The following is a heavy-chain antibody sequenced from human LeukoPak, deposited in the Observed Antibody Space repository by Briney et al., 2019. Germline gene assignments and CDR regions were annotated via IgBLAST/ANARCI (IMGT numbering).Heavy chain of an antibody. D-gene: IGHD1-26*01. CDR1: GDSTSSDRYY. Sequence: SETLSLTCTVSGDSTSSDRYYGGWVRQPPGKGLERIGNIYYSGSTYYNPSLKSRVTMPVDTSKNQFFLKLNSVTAADTAVYYCARGRPYSGGYHLDYWGQGTLVTVSA. J-gene: IGHJ4*02. CDR3: ARGRPYSGGYHLDY. V-gene: IGHV4-39*01. CDR2: IYYSGST.